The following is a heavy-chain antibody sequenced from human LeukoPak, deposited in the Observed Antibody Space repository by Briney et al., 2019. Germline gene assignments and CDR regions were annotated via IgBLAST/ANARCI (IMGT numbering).Heavy chain of an antibody. CDR3: ASGYYDFWSGYAYYFDY. D-gene: IGHD3-3*01. CDR1: GYTFTSYA. CDR2: INAGNGNT. V-gene: IGHV1-3*01. Sequence: ASVKVSCKASGYTFTSYAMHWVRQAPGQRLEWMGWINAGNGNTKYSQKFQGRVTITRDTSASTAYMELSSLRSKDAAVYYCASGYYDFWSGYAYYFDYWGQGTLVTVSS. J-gene: IGHJ4*02.